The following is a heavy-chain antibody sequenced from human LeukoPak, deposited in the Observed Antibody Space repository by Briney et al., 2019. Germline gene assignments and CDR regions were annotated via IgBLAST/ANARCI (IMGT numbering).Heavy chain of an antibody. Sequence: GGSLRLSCSASAFTISSYGMTWVRQAPGKGLQWISYISFTTTTVYYADSVKGRFTVSRDDAKNSLFLQMNSLRDEDTAMFYCARVGDGHSVNYLDLWGQGTLVTVSS. CDR2: ISFTTTTV. J-gene: IGHJ4*02. V-gene: IGHV3-48*02. D-gene: IGHD5-24*01. CDR3: ARVGDGHSVNYLDL. CDR1: AFTISSYG.